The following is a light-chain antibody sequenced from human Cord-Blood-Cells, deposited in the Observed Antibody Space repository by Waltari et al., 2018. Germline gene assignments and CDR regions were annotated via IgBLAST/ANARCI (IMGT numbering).Light chain of an antibody. CDR2: ENS. Sequence: SYELTQPPSVSVSPGQTARITCSGDAFPKKYAYWYQQKSRQAPVLVIYENSKRPSGLPERFSGSSSGTMATLTISGAQVEDEADYYCYSTDIGGVFGGGTKLTVL. J-gene: IGLJ2*01. CDR1: AFPKKY. CDR3: YSTDIGGV. V-gene: IGLV3-10*01.